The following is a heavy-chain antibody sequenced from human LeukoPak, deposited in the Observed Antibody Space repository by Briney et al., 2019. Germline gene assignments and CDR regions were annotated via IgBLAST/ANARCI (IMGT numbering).Heavy chain of an antibody. D-gene: IGHD1-26*01. CDR3: ARDGTFRLDY. CDR1: GFSFSNHW. Sequence: GGSLRLSCAASGFSFSNHWMTWVRQAPGRGLEWVANIKQDGSDKNHVDSVKGRFTISRDNAKNTLYLQMNSLRAEDTALYYCARDGTFRLDYWGQGTLVSVSS. V-gene: IGHV3-7*05. CDR2: IKQDGSDK. J-gene: IGHJ4*02.